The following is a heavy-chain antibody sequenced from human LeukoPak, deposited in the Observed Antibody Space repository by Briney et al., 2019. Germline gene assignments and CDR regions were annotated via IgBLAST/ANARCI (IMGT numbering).Heavy chain of an antibody. V-gene: IGHV3-7*01. D-gene: IGHD5-18*01. CDR2: IKQDGSEK. Sequence: PGGSLRLSCAASGFTFSSYWMSWVRQAPGKGLEWVANIKQDGSEKYYVDSVKGRFTISRDNAKNSLYLQMNSLRAEDTAVYYCARHGYSYGLDFDYWGQGTLVTVSS. J-gene: IGHJ4*02. CDR3: ARHGYSYGLDFDY. CDR1: GFTFSSYW.